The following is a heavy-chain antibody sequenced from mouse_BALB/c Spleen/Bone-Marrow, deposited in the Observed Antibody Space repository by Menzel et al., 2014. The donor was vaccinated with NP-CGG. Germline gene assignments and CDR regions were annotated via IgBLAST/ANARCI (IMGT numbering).Heavy chain of an antibody. V-gene: IGHV5-6-5*01. D-gene: IGHD1-2*01. CDR2: ISSGGST. J-gene: IGHJ4*01. CDR3: ARVTTATGVDY. CDR1: GFTFSSYA. Sequence: EVHLVESGGGLVKPGGSLKLPCAASGFTFSSYAMSWVRQTPEKRLEWVASISSGGSTYYPDSVKGRFTISRDNARNILYLQMSSLRSEDTAMYYCARVTTATGVDYWGQGTSVTVSS.